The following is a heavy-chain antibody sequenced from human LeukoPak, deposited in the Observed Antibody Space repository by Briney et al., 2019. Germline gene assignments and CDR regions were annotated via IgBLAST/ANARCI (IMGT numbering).Heavy chain of an antibody. J-gene: IGHJ4*02. D-gene: IGHD6-13*01. CDR2: INHSGST. CDR1: GGSFSGYY. Sequence: SETLSLTCAVYGGSFSGYYWSWIRQPPGKGLEWIGEINHSGSTNYNPSLKSRVTISVDTSKNQFSLKLSSVTAADTAVYYCARFRSKRQTGYSSSWFDYWGQGTLVTVSS. V-gene: IGHV4-34*01. CDR3: ARFRSKRQTGYSSSWFDY.